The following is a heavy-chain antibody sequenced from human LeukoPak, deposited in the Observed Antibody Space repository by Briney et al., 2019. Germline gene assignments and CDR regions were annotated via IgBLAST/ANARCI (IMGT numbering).Heavy chain of an antibody. CDR2: IKSKIDGGTT. CDR1: GFTFSNAW. CDR3: TTGESGIVTTTRIEPDAFDI. D-gene: IGHD5-12*01. J-gene: IGHJ3*02. V-gene: IGHV3-15*01. Sequence: GGSLRLSCAASGFTFSNAWMSWVRQVAGKGLEWVGRIKSKIDGGTTDYAAPVKGRFTISRDDSKNTLYMQMNSLKTEDTAVYYCTTGESGIVTTTRIEPDAFDIWGQGTMVTVSS.